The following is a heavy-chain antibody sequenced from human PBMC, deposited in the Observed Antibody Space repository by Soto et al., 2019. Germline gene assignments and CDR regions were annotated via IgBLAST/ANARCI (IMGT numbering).Heavy chain of an antibody. J-gene: IGHJ5*02. CDR1: GGSISNNNYY. D-gene: IGHD3-22*01. CDR2: IYYSGST. Sequence: SETLSLTCSVSGGSISNNNYYWGWIRQPPGKALEWIGSIYYSGSTYYNPSPKSRVTISVDTSRNQFSLKLNSVTAADTAVYYCARQGITMIVVVVTDNWFDPWGQGTLVTVSS. CDR3: ARQGITMIVVVVTDNWFDP. V-gene: IGHV4-39*01.